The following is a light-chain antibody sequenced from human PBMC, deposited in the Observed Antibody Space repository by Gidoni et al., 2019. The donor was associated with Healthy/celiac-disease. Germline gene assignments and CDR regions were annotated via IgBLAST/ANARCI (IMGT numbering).Light chain of an antibody. CDR3: QQYDNLLS. CDR2: DAS. Sequence: TQMPQSPSSLSASVGDRVTITCQASQDISNYLNWYQQKPGKPPKLLIYDASNLETGVPSRFSGSGSGTDFTFTISSLQPEDIATYYCQQYDNLLSFGGGTKVEIK. CDR1: QDISNY. V-gene: IGKV1-33*01. J-gene: IGKJ4*01.